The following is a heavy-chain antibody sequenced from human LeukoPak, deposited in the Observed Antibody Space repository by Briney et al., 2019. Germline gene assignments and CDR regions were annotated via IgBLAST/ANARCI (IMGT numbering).Heavy chain of an antibody. J-gene: IGHJ4*02. CDR3: AREGAGYSTLDY. CDR1: GGTFSSYA. D-gene: IGHD3-9*01. CDR2: IIPIFGTA. V-gene: IGHV1-69*01. Sequence: ASVKVSCKASGGTFSSYAISWVRQAPGQGPEWMGGIIPIFGTANYAQKFQGRVTITADESTSTAYMELSSLRSEDTAVYYCAREGAGYSTLDYWGQGTLVTVSS.